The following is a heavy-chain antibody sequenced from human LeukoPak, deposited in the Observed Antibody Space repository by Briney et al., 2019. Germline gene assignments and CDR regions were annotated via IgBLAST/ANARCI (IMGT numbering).Heavy chain of an antibody. D-gene: IGHD6-19*01. Sequence: SETLSLTCTVSGDSISSSNYYWGWIRQPPGKGLEWIGNIYYSGSTYYNPSLKSRITISVDKSKNQFSLKLSSVTAADTALYYCARLSSGWYLDYWGQGTLVTVSS. CDR1: GDSISSSNYY. CDR2: IYYSGST. CDR3: ARLSSGWYLDY. J-gene: IGHJ4*02. V-gene: IGHV4-39*07.